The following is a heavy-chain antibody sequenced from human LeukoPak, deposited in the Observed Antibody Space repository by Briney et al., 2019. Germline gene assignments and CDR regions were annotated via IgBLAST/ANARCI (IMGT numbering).Heavy chain of an antibody. CDR1: GYSISSGYY. D-gene: IGHD1-26*01. J-gene: IGHJ4*02. CDR3: AGGRVGAPHFDY. Sequence: SETLSLTCTVSGYSISSGYYWGWIRQPPGKGLEWIGSIYHSGSTYYNPSLKSRVTISVDTSKNQFSLKLSSVTAADTAVYYCAGGRVGAPHFDYWGQGTLVTVSS. V-gene: IGHV4-38-2*02. CDR2: IYHSGST.